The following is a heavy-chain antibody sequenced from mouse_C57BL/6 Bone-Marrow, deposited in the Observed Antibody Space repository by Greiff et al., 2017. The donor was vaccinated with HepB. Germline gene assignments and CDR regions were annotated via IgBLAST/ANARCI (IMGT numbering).Heavy chain of an antibody. CDR1: GYTFTSYW. D-gene: IGHD2-3*01. J-gene: IGHJ1*03. CDR3: AREGWAYWYFDV. V-gene: IGHV1-50*01. CDR2: IDPSDSYT. Sequence: QVQLHQPGAELVKPGASVKLSCKASGYTFTSYWMQWVKQRAGQGLEWIGEIDPSDSYTNYNQKFKGKATLTVDTSSSTAYMQLSSLTSEDSAVYYCAREGWAYWYFDVWGTGTTVTVSS.